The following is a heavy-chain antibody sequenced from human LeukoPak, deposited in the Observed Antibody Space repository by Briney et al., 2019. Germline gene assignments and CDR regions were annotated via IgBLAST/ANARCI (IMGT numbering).Heavy chain of an antibody. CDR2: IYYSGST. D-gene: IGHD3-22*01. CDR3: ASRGSTYYYDSSGYRPPAFDI. CDR1: GGSISSGDYY. Sequence: NPSETLSLTCTVSGGSISSGDYYWSWIRQPPGKGLEWIGYIYYSGSTYYNPSLKSRVTISVDTSKNQFSLKLSSVTAADTAVYYCASRGSTYYYDSSGYRPPAFDIWGQGTMVTVSS. J-gene: IGHJ3*02. V-gene: IGHV4-30-4*01.